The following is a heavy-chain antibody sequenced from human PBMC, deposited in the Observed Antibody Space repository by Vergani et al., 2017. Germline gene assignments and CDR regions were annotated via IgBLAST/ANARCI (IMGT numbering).Heavy chain of an antibody. CDR1: GFTFSSYA. V-gene: IGHV3-23*01. CDR2: ISGSGGST. Sequence: EVQLLQSEGAVVQPGGSLRLSCAASGFTFSSYAMSWVRQAPGKGLEWVSAISGSGGSTYYADSVKGRFTISRDNSKNTLYLQMNSLRAEDTAVYYCAKLYCSSTSCYPHNWFDPWGQGTLVTVSS. CDR3: AKLYCSSTSCYPHNWFDP. J-gene: IGHJ5*02. D-gene: IGHD2-2*01.